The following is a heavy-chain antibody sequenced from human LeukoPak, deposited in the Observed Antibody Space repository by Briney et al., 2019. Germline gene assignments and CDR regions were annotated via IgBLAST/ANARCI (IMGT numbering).Heavy chain of an antibody. D-gene: IGHD6-6*01. J-gene: IGHJ3*02. CDR3: ATDGIAVRPRRGDVFDI. CDR2: IYYSGST. V-gene: IGHV4-39*01. CDR1: GGSISSSSYY. Sequence: PSETLSLTCTVSGGSISSSSYYWGRLRQPPGKGLKWYGSIYYSGSTYYNPSLKGRVPISGSTSKNQVSLKLGSVTAADTAVYYCATDGIAVRPRRGDVFDIWGQGTMVAVSS.